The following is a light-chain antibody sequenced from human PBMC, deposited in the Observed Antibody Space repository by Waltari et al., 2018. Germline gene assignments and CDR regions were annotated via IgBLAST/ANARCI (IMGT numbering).Light chain of an antibody. Sequence: VIWMTQSPSLLSASTGDRVTINCRGSQVVRNNLAGYQQRPGKAPELLIYGVSTLVSGVPSRFSGSKSGTDFTLTISSLQSEDFATYYCQQYDSFPRTFGQGTPVEIK. CDR2: GVS. CDR3: QQYDSFPRT. CDR1: QVVRNN. V-gene: IGKV1D-8*01. J-gene: IGKJ1*01.